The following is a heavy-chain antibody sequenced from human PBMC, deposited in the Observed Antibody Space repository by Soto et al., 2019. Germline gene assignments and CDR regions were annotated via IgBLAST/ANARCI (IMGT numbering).Heavy chain of an antibody. CDR2: IIPILSTT. D-gene: IGHD1-1*01. J-gene: IGHJ6*03. Sequence: QFQLVQSGPEVKKPGSSVKVSCKASGGTFNGYTISWVRQAPGQGLEWVGRIIPILSTTNYAQKFQGRATITADKSTSTAYMELSSLRSDDTALYFCARGGDWNNYHMAVWGKGTTVTVSS. V-gene: IGHV1-69*08. CDR3: ARGGDWNNYHMAV. CDR1: GGTFNGYT.